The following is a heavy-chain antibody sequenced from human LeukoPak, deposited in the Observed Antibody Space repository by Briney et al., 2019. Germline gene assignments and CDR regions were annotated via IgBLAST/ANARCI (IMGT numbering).Heavy chain of an antibody. CDR2: ISYDGSNK. CDR3: ARPKSGSYLFDY. Sequence: PGGSLRLSRAASGFTFSSYAMHWVRQAPGKGLEWVAVISYDGSNKYYADSVKGRFTISRDNSKNTLYLQMNSLRAEDTAVYYCARPKSGSYLFDYWGQGTLVTVSS. V-gene: IGHV3-30-3*01. D-gene: IGHD1-26*01. J-gene: IGHJ4*02. CDR1: GFTFSSYA.